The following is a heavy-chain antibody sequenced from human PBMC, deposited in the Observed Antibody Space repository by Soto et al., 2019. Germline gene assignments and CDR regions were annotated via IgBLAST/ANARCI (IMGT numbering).Heavy chain of an antibody. V-gene: IGHV1-2*04. CDR1: GYTFTGYY. Sequence: GASVKVSCKASGYTFTGYYMHWVRQAPGQGLEWMGWINPNSGGTNYAQKFQGWVTMTRDTSISTAYMELSRLRSDDTAVYYCARDQAYSSGWYNYYGMDVWGQGTTVTVSS. CDR3: ARDQAYSSGWYNYYGMDV. CDR2: INPNSGGT. J-gene: IGHJ6*02. D-gene: IGHD6-19*01.